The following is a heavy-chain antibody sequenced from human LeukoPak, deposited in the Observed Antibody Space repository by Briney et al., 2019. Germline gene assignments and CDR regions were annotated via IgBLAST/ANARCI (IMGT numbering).Heavy chain of an antibody. CDR2: IYYIGNT. Sequence: SETLSLTCTVSGASVGSAGYYWTWIRQPPGGGLEWIGYIYYIGNTYYNPSLKSRVTMSLDPSNNQFSLRLNSVTAADTAVYYCARTQSQSGSYRYYFGYWGQGTLVTVSS. J-gene: IGHJ4*02. V-gene: IGHV4-61*08. D-gene: IGHD1-26*01. CDR3: ARTQSQSGSYRYYFGY. CDR1: GASVGSAGYY.